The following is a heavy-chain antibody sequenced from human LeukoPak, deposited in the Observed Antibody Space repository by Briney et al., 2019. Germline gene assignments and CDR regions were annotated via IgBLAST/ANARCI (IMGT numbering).Heavy chain of an antibody. CDR3: ARDRGAVTDVFDY. J-gene: IGHJ4*02. CDR1: GFTFRDYY. V-gene: IGHV3-11*04. D-gene: IGHD6-19*01. CDR2: IRSSVTTI. Sequence: GGSLRLSCVASGFTFRDYYMRWIREARGKGGEGVSYIRSSVTTIHYADSVEGRFTISRDNAKNSLYLQMNSLRAEDTAVYYCARDRGAVTDVFDYWGQGTLVTVSS.